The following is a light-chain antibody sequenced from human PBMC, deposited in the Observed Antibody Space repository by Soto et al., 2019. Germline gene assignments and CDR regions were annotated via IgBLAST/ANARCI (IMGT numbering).Light chain of an antibody. Sequence: DIVMTQSPLSLPVTPGEPASISCRSSQSLLHSNGYNYLDWYLQKPGQAPQLLIYLGSNRASGVPDRFSGSGSGTDFTLKISRVEVEDVGFYYCMQSLQPPTFGPGTKVDIK. CDR2: LGS. CDR3: MQSLQPPT. CDR1: QSLLHSNGYNY. J-gene: IGKJ3*01. V-gene: IGKV2-28*01.